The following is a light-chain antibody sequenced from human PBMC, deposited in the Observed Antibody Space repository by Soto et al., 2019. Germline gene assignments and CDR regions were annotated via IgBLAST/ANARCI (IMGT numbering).Light chain of an antibody. CDR3: QHYNSYSEA. V-gene: IGKV1-5*03. J-gene: IGKJ1*01. CDR1: QTISSW. CDR2: KAS. Sequence: DIKITQPPSPLFGSVGDRVTITCRASQTISSWLAWYQQKTGKAPKLLIYKASTLKSGVPSRFSGSGSGTEFTLTISSLQPDDFSTYYCQHYNSYSEAFGQGTKVDI.